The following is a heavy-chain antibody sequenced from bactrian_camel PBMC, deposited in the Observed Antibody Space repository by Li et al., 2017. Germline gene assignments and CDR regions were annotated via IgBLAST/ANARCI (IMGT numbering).Heavy chain of an antibody. Sequence: VQLVESGGGSVQAGGSLRLSCAFDAYTPANVRMAWFRRAPGKEREGVASLASDGSSIYANSLKGRFSISKDNARNWLDLQMDSLEPGDTARYYCAADRRRHGPPSLRPGDYSVWGQGTQVTVS. V-gene: IGHV3S53*01. CDR3: AADRRRHGPPSLRPGDYSV. J-gene: IGHJ4*01. CDR2: LASDGSS. D-gene: IGHD2*01. CDR1: AYTPANVR.